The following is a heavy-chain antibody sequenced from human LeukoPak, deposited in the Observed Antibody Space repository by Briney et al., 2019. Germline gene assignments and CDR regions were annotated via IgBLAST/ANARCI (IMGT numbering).Heavy chain of an antibody. D-gene: IGHD3-3*01. CDR2: IYYSGST. CDR1: GGSISSSSYY. J-gene: IGHJ4*02. Sequence: SETLSLTCTVSGGSISSSSYYWGWIRQPPGKGLEWIGSIYYSGSTYYNPSLKSRVTISVDTSKNQFSLKLSSVTAADTAVYYCARDSLWSGYYVIDYWGQGTLVTVSS. CDR3: ARDSLWSGYYVIDY. V-gene: IGHV4-39*07.